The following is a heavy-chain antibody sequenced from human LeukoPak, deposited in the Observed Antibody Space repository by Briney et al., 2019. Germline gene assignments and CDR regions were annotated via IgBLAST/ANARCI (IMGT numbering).Heavy chain of an antibody. CDR1: RFTFSNYA. CDR3: ANDQYSGSYILGYFDC. V-gene: IGHV3-23*01. CDR2: ISGDGDNT. Sequence: GGSLRLSCAASRFTFSNYAMSWVRQAPGKGLEWVSAISGDGDNTYYADSVKGRFTISRDNSKNTLYLQMNSLRAEDTAVYYCANDQYSGSYILGYFDCWGQGTRVTVSS. D-gene: IGHD1-26*01. J-gene: IGHJ4*02.